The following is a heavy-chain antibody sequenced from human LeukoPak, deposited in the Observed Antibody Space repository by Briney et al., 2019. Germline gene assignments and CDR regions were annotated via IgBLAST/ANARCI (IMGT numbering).Heavy chain of an antibody. Sequence: GGSLRLSCAASGFTFRSYSMNWVRQAPGKGLEWVSYISSSSHTIYYADSVKGRFTISRDNAKNSLYLQMSSLRDEDTAVYYCASSLRGTGSYLYYFDYWGQGTLVTVSS. CDR3: ASSLRGTGSYLYYFDY. D-gene: IGHD3-10*01. V-gene: IGHV3-48*02. J-gene: IGHJ4*02. CDR2: ISSSSHTI. CDR1: GFTFRSYS.